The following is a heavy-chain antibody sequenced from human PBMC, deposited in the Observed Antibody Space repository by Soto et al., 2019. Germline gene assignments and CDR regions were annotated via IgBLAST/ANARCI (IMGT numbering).Heavy chain of an antibody. V-gene: IGHV4-30-4*01. Sequence: KPSETLSLTCTVSGGSISSGDYYWSWIRQPPGKGLEWIGYIYYSGSTYYNPSLKSRVTISVDTSKNQFSLKLSSVTAADTAVYYCAREESRDSSSWGNWFDPWGQGTLVTVS. J-gene: IGHJ5*02. D-gene: IGHD6-13*01. CDR1: GGSISSGDYY. CDR2: IYYSGST. CDR3: AREESRDSSSWGNWFDP.